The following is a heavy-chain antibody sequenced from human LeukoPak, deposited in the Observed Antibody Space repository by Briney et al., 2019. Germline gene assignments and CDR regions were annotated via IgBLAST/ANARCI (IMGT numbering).Heavy chain of an antibody. CDR1: GFTFSNNA. D-gene: IGHD1-1*01. Sequence: GGSLRLSCVASGFTFSNNAASWFPQAPGKGLEWVSTVGRGGGDTYYADSVRGRFTISKDSSKNTLQMNSLSADDTAMYYCVKHSGGVYGNSDYWGQGILVTVSS. J-gene: IGHJ4*02. V-gene: IGHV3-23*01. CDR2: VGRGGGDT. CDR3: VKHSGGVYGNSDY.